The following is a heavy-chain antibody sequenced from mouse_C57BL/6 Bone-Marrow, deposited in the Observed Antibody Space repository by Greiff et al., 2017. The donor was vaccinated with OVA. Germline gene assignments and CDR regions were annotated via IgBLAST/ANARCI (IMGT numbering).Heavy chain of an antibody. J-gene: IGHJ4*01. CDR2: ISDGGSYT. D-gene: IGHD2-5*01. CDR3: ARDKSNYPYYYAMDY. Sequence: EVQLVESGGGLVKPGGSLKLSCAASGFTFSSYAMSWVRQTPEKRLEWVATISDGGSYTYYPDNVKGRFTISRDNAKNNLYLQMSHLKSEDTAMYYCARDKSNYPYYYAMDYWGQGTSVTVSS. V-gene: IGHV5-4*01. CDR1: GFTFSSYA.